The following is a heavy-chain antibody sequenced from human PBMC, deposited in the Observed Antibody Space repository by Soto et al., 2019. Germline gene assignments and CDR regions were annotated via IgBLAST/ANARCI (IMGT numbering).Heavy chain of an antibody. V-gene: IGHV3-21*01. J-gene: IGHJ4*02. D-gene: IGHD3-10*01. Sequence: GESLKISCAASGFTFSSYSMNWVRQAPGKGLEWVSSISSSSSYIYYADSVKGRFTISRDNAKNSLYLQMNSLRAEDTAVYYCTRLYELFDYWGQGTLVTVSS. CDR1: GFTFSSYS. CDR2: ISSSSSYI. CDR3: TRLYELFDY.